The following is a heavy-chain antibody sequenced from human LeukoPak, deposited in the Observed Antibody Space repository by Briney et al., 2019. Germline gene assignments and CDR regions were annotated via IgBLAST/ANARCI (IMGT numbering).Heavy chain of an antibody. CDR1: GGSFSGYY. Sequence: PSETLSLTCAVYGGSFSGYYWSWIRQPPGKGLEWIGEINHSGSTNYNPSLRSRVTISVDRSKNQFSLKLSSVTAADTAVYYCARHKRSPYYYYGMDVWGQGTTVTVSS. CDR3: ARHKRSPYYYYGMDV. V-gene: IGHV4-34*01. J-gene: IGHJ6*02. CDR2: INHSGST.